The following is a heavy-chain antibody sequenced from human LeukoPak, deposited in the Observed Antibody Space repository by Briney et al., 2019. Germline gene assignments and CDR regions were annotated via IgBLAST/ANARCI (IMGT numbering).Heavy chain of an antibody. D-gene: IGHD3-3*01. CDR3: ARDRGGYYYFWSGSNWFDP. CDR1: GFTFSSYS. J-gene: IGHJ5*02. Sequence: GSLRLSCAASGFTFSSYSMNWVRQAPGKGLEWVSSISSSSSYIYYADSVKGRFTISRDNAKNSLYLQMNSLRAEDTAVYYCARDRGGYYYFWSGSNWFDPWGQGTLVTVSP. V-gene: IGHV3-21*01. CDR2: ISSSSSYI.